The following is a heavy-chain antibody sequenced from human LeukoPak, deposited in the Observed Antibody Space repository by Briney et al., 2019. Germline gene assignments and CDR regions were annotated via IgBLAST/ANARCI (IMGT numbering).Heavy chain of an antibody. CDR2: IYNSAST. V-gene: IGHV4-4*07. CDR3: ARDRSSSWTRDWFDP. J-gene: IGHJ5*02. CDR1: GGSISGFY. D-gene: IGHD6-13*01. Sequence: SETLSLTCTVSGGSISGFYWSWLRQPAGKGLEWIGRIYNSASTNYNPSLKSRVTMSIDTTKNQFSLKLSSVTAADTAVYYCARDRSSSWTRDWFDPSGQGTLVTVSS.